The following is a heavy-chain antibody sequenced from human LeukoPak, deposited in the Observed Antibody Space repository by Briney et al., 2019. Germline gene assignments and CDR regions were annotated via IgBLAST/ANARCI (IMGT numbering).Heavy chain of an antibody. CDR3: AREAGTTLIKGVFDY. CDR1: NSSISSCYY. Sequence: SETLSLTCAVSNSSISSCYYGGWGRPSPGARLEWMASVFHRGTTYYTPSLKSRVTISIDTPKHHLSLKLSSVTAADTAVYYCAREAGTTLIKGVFDYWGQGTLVTVSS. J-gene: IGHJ4*02. V-gene: IGHV4-38-2*01. D-gene: IGHD1-1*01. CDR2: VFHRGTT.